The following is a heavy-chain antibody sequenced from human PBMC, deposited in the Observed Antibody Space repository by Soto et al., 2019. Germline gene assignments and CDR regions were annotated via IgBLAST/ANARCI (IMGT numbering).Heavy chain of an antibody. J-gene: IGHJ6*02. CDR1: GFTFSSYW. CDR3: VSSSPPLYYDYGMDV. D-gene: IGHD6-6*01. CDR2: INSDGSST. V-gene: IGHV3-74*01. Sequence: EVQLVESGGGLVQPGGSLRLSCAASGFTFSSYWMHWVRQAPGKGLVWVSRINSDGSSTSYADSVKGRFTISRDNAKNPLYLQMNSLRAEDTAVYYCVSSSPPLYYDYGMDVWGQGTTVTVSS.